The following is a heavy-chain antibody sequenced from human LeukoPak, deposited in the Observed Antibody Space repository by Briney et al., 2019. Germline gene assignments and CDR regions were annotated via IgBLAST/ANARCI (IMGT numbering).Heavy chain of an antibody. D-gene: IGHD6-19*01. CDR2: INPNTGGT. CDR3: ARGSQWNYFDY. J-gene: IGHJ4*02. CDR1: GYTFTDYY. V-gene: IGHV1-2*02. Sequence: ASVKVSCRASGYTFTDYYMHWVRQAPGQGLEWMGWINPNTGGTNYEQKFQGRVTMTRDTSIRTAYMELSSLRSDDTAVYYCARGSQWNYFDYWGQGTLVTVSS.